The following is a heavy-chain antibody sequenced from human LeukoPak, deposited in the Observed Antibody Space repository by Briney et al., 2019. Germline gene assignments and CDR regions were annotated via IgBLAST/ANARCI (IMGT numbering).Heavy chain of an antibody. CDR2: IRVCNGNT. CDR1: GYTFTSYG. V-gene: IGHV1-18*01. J-gene: IGHJ3*02. Sequence: ASVKVSCKASGYTFTSYGISWVRQAPGQGLEWMGWIRVCNGNTNYAQKLQGRVTMTTDTSTSTAYMELRSLRSDDTAMYYCARESTWERPDDPFDMWGQGTMVTVSP. D-gene: IGHD1-26*01. CDR3: ARESTWERPDDPFDM.